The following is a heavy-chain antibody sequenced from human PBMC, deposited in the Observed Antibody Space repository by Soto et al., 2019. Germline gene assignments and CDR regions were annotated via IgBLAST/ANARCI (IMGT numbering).Heavy chain of an antibody. D-gene: IGHD1-26*01. J-gene: IGHJ4*02. Sequence: EVHLVESGGGLVQPGGSLRLSCAASGFTFSTYYMHWVRQAPGKGLEWVSRINIDGSFTTYTESVKGRFTIFRDNAKNTLYLPMNSLRAEDTAVYYCIKYGADWGQGPLVTVSS. CDR1: GFTFSTYY. CDR3: IKYGAD. CDR2: INIDGSFT. V-gene: IGHV3-74*03.